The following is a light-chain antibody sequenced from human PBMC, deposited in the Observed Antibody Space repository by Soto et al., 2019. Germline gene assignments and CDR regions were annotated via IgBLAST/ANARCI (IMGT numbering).Light chain of an antibody. CDR2: DVN. CDR3: CSYACMYTLK. V-gene: IGLV2-11*01. J-gene: IGLJ2*01. Sequence: QSALTQPRSVSGSPGQSVAISCTGTSSDIGGYNCVSWYQQLPDKAPKLMIYDVNKRPSRVPDRFRGSKSGNTASLSISGPQAEAEAEYYCCSYACMYTLKFGGGTKLTVL. CDR1: SSDIGGYNC.